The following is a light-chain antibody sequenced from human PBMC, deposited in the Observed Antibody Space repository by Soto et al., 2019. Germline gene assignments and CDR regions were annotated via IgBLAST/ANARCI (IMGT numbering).Light chain of an antibody. Sequence: DIQMPQSLSTLSASVGDSFTITGRASQSISSWLAWYQQKPGKDPKLLIYDASSLESGVPSRFSGRGSGTEFTLTISSLQPEDFATYYCKQYNSYWTFGQGTKVDI. V-gene: IGKV1-5*01. J-gene: IGKJ1*01. CDR1: QSISSW. CDR3: KQYNSYWT. CDR2: DAS.